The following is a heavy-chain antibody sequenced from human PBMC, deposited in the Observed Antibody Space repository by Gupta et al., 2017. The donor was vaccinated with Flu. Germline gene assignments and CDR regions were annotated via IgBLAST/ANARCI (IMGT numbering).Heavy chain of an antibody. Sequence: QVQLVESGVRVVQPGRSLRLSCTASGFIFSSYGMHWVSQAPGKGLEWLTVMSNDGSNKYYADSVRGRFTISRDNSKNTLFLQMNSLRAEDTAVYYCARDSGWKYFDYWGQGTLVTVSS. V-gene: IGHV3-30*03. CDR3: ARDSGWKYFDY. CDR2: MSNDGSNK. CDR1: GFIFSSYG. D-gene: IGHD1-1*01. J-gene: IGHJ4*02.